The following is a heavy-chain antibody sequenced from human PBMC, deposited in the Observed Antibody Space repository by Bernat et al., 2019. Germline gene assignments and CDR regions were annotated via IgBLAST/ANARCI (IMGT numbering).Heavy chain of an antibody. CDR1: GGSISSSGYY. CDR3: ARRVTTRPDAFDI. Sequence: QLQLQESGPGLVKPSETLSLTCTVSGGSISSSGYYWDWIRQPPGEGLEWIGSIYYSGSTYYHPSLTSRVTISLDTSKTQFSLMLSSVTAADTAVYYCARRVTTRPDAFDIWGQGTMVTVSS. J-gene: IGHJ3*02. CDR2: IYYSGST. V-gene: IGHV4-39*01. D-gene: IGHD4-17*01.